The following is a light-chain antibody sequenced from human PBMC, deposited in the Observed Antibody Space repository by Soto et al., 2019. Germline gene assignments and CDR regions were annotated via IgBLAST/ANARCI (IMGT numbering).Light chain of an antibody. CDR2: RNN. J-gene: IGLJ2*01. V-gene: IGLV1-47*01. Sequence: HSVVTQPPSASGTPGQRITISCSGSSSNIGSNYVYWYQQLPGTAPKLLIYRNNQRPSGVPDRFSGSKSGTSASLAISGLRSEDEAHYYCATWDASLSAQVVFGGGTKLTVL. CDR1: SSNIGSNY. CDR3: ATWDASLSAQVV.